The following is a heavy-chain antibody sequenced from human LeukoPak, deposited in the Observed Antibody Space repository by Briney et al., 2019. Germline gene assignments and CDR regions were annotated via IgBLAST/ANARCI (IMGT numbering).Heavy chain of an antibody. V-gene: IGHV1-18*01. CDR3: ARHPPDGYNYFHVVERYFDY. CDR1: GYTFTSYG. J-gene: IGHJ4*02. D-gene: IGHD5-24*01. CDR2: ISAYNGNT. Sequence: GASVKVSCKASGYTFTSYGISWVRQAPGQGLEWMGWISAYNGNTNYAQKLQGRVTMTTDTSTSTAYMELRSLRSDDTAVYYCARHPPDGYNYFHVVERYFDYWGQGTLVTVSS.